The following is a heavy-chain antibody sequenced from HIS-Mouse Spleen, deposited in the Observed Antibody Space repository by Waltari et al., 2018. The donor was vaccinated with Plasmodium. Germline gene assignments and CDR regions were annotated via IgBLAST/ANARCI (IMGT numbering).Heavy chain of an antibody. J-gene: IGHJ4*02. CDR1: GFTFSRFG. CDR3: AKDRWAYFDY. V-gene: IGHV3-30*18. D-gene: IGHD1-26*01. Sequence: QVQLVESGGGVVPPGRSLRLSCSASGFTFSRFGMHWVRQAPGKGLEWVAVISYDGSNKYYADSVKGRFTISRDNSKNTLYRQMNSLRAEDTAVYYCAKDRWAYFDYWGQGTLVTVSS. CDR2: ISYDGSNK.